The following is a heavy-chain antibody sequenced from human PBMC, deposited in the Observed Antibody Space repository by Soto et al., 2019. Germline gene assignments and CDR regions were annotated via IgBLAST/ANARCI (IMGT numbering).Heavy chain of an antibody. Sequence: SETLSLTCTVSGGSIISGGYYWIWIRQHPGKGLEWIGYIYYSGSTYYNPSLKSRVTISVDTSKNQFSLKLSSVTAADTAVYYCAREGGYSYGYVRYFDYWGQGTLVTVSS. CDR1: GGSIISGGYY. CDR3: AREGGYSYGYVRYFDY. D-gene: IGHD5-18*01. V-gene: IGHV4-31*03. CDR2: IYYSGST. J-gene: IGHJ4*02.